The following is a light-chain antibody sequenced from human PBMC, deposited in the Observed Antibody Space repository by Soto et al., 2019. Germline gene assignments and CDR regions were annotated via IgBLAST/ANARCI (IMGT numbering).Light chain of an antibody. CDR1: SSNIGRNT. Sequence: QSVVTQPPSASGTPGQRVTIACSGSSSNIGRNTVHWYQQLPGTTPKLLIYSNDQRPSGVPDRFSGSKSGSSASLAISGLQSEDEADYYCAAWYDSLNGVVFGGGTKLTVL. V-gene: IGLV1-44*01. CDR3: AAWYDSLNGVV. J-gene: IGLJ2*01. CDR2: SND.